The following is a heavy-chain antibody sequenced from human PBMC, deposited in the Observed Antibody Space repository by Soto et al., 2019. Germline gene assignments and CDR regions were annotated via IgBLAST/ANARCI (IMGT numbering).Heavy chain of an antibody. CDR1: GGSFSGYY. Sequence: PSETLSLTCAVYGGSFSGYYWSWIRQPPGKGLEWIGEINHSGSTNYNPSLKSRVTISVDTSKNQFSLKLSSVTAADTAVYYCARAYGSGSGVGLDYWGQGTLVTVSS. V-gene: IGHV4-34*01. CDR2: INHSGST. D-gene: IGHD3-10*01. CDR3: ARAYGSGSGVGLDY. J-gene: IGHJ4*02.